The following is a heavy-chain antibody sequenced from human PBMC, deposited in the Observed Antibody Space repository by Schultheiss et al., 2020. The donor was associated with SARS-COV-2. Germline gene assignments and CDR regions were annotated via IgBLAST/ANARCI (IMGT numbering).Heavy chain of an antibody. D-gene: IGHD1-26*01. CDR1: GFTFSRYS. V-gene: IGHV3-21*01. J-gene: IGHJ4*02. CDR3: ARIVGASDFDG. Sequence: GGSLRLSCAASGFTFSRYSMNWVRQAPGKGLEWVSSISSSSSYIYYADSVKGRFTISRDNAKNSLYLQMNSLRAEDTAVYYCARIVGASDFDGWGQGTLVTVSS. CDR2: ISSSSSYI.